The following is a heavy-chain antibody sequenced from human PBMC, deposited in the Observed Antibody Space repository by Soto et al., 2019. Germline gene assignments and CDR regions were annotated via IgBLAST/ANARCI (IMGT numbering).Heavy chain of an antibody. V-gene: IGHV4-59*01. Sequence: SETLSLTCTVSGVSISGYYWSWIRQPPGKGLEWIGYMYNTGSTVYNPSFKSRVTISVDTSKNQFSLKLNSVAAADTAVYYCARDLWGYCGTDCYPLDVWGQGATVTRLL. CDR3: ARDLWGYCGTDCYPLDV. CDR1: GVSISGYY. J-gene: IGHJ6*02. D-gene: IGHD2-21*02. CDR2: MYNTGST.